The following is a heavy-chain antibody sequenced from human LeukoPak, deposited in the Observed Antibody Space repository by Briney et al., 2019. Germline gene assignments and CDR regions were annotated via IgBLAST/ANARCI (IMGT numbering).Heavy chain of an antibody. CDR3: ATDSYVSGSYYRLFY. CDR1: GFTFDDYG. D-gene: IGHD3-10*01. V-gene: IGHV3-20*04. Sequence: GGSLRLSCAASGFTFDDYGMSWVRQAPGKGLEWVSGINWNGGSTGYADSLKGRFTISRDNAKNTLYLQMNNLRAEDTAIYYCATDSYVSGSYYRLFYWGQGTLVTVSS. CDR2: INWNGGST. J-gene: IGHJ4*02.